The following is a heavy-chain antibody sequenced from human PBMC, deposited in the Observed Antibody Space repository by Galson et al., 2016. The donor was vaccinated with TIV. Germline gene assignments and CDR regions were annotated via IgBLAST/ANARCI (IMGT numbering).Heavy chain of an antibody. CDR3: AKDREMYIAATGASDS. CDR1: GFTFSNYA. Sequence: SLRLSCAASGFTFSNYAMNWVRQGPGKGLEWVSVVSGNGGSTYYADSVKGRFTVSRDNSKNTLYLQMNSLRAEDTAIYYCAKDREMYIAATGASDSWGQGTPVTVSS. J-gene: IGHJ5*01. D-gene: IGHD6-13*01. V-gene: IGHV3-23*01. CDR2: VSGNGGST.